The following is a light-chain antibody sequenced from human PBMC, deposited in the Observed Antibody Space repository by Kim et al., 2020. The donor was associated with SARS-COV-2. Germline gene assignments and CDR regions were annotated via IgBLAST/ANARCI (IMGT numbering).Light chain of an antibody. J-gene: IGLJ2*01. CDR1: RSNIGNNY. Sequence: QKVTIACSGSRSNIGNNYVSWYQQLPGTAPKLLIYDNNKRPSGIPDRFSGSKSGTSATLGITGLQTGDEADYYCGTWDSSLSAGVVFGGGTQLTVL. CDR2: DNN. CDR3: GTWDSSLSAGVV. V-gene: IGLV1-51*01.